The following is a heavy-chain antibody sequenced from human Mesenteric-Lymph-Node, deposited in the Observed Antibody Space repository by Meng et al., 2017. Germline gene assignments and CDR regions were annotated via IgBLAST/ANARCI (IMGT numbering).Heavy chain of an antibody. CDR1: GDSISSDIW. D-gene: IGHD1-1*01. V-gene: IGHV4-4*02. J-gene: IGHJ4*02. CDR3: GRDQGRQLINH. Sequence: QVPLQESGPGLVKPSGTLSLTCTVSGDSISSDIWWSWVCQPPGKGLEWIGEVHHRGDTNYNPSLKSRVVISVDRSKNQFSLNLSSVTAADTAVYYCGRDQGRQLINHWGQGTLVTVSS. CDR2: VHHRGDT.